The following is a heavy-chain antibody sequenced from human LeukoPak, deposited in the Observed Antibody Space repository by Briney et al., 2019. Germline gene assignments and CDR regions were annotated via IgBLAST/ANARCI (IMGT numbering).Heavy chain of an antibody. CDR1: GFTFSSYS. Sequence: PGGSLRLSCAASGFTFSSYSMNWVRQAPGKGLEWVSSISSSSSYIYYADSVKGRFTISRDNAKNSLYLQMNSLRAEDTAVYYCARTRLAVAGFDAFDIWGQGTMVTVSS. D-gene: IGHD6-19*01. CDR3: ARTRLAVAGFDAFDI. V-gene: IGHV3-21*01. J-gene: IGHJ3*02. CDR2: ISSSSSYI.